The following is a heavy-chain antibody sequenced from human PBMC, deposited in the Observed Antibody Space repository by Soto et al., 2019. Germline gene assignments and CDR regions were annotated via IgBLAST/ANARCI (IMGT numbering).Heavy chain of an antibody. Sequence: RSLTCTVSGGSIRSRDSYWGWIRQPPGKGLEWIGSFHYSGSTYYNPSLKSRVTISVDTSKNQLSLRVTSVTAADTAVYYCARGFGRSHFDYWGQGTLVTVSS. J-gene: IGHJ4*02. D-gene: IGHD3-16*01. CDR3: ARGFGRSHFDY. CDR2: FHYSGST. V-gene: IGHV4-39*01. CDR1: GGSIRSRDSY.